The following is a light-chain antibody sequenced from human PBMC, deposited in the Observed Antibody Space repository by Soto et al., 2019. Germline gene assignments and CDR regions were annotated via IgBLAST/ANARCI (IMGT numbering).Light chain of an antibody. CDR3: SSYAGSNTLV. Sequence: QSVLTQPPSASGSPGQSVTISCAGSGSDIAVYDFVSWYQQHPGTAPKLIIYEVTKRPSGVPDRFSGSKSASTASLTVSGFQAEDEADYCCSSYAGSNTLVFGGGTKLTVL. CDR1: GSDIAVYDF. CDR2: EVT. J-gene: IGLJ2*01. V-gene: IGLV2-8*01.